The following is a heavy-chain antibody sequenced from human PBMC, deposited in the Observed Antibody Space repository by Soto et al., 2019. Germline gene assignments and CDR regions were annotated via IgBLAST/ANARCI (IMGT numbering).Heavy chain of an antibody. CDR2: TYYRSKWYN. CDR1: GDSVSSNSAA. V-gene: IGHV6-1*01. Sequence: SQTLSLTCAISGDSVSSNSAAWNWIRQSPSRGLEWLVRTYYRSKWYNDYAVSVKSRITINTDTSKNQFSLQLNSVTPEDTAVYYCARVGYDFWSGYRMYGLDVWAQGTTVTVPS. CDR3: ARVGYDFWSGYRMYGLDV. D-gene: IGHD3-3*01. J-gene: IGHJ6*02.